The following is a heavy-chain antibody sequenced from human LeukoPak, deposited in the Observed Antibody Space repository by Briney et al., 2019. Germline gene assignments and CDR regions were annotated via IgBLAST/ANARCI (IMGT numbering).Heavy chain of an antibody. J-gene: IGHJ3*02. V-gene: IGHV4-4*07. Sequence: SETLSLTCTVSSGSINNYYWSWIRQPAGKGLEWIGRIYTSGSTNYNPSLKSRVTMSVDTSKNQFSLRLSSVTAADTAVYYCASTGYSSGWYSRGAFDIWGQGTMVTVSS. D-gene: IGHD6-19*01. CDR1: SGSINNYY. CDR2: IYTSGST. CDR3: ASTGYSSGWYSRGAFDI.